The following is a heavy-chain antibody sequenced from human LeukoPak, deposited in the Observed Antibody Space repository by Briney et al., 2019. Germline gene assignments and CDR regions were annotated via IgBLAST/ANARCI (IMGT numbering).Heavy chain of an antibody. CDR3: ARGDYEYGMDV. CDR2: MNPNSGNT. Sequence: GASVKVSCKASGYTFTSYDINWVRQATGQGLEWMGWMNPNSGNTGYAQKFQGRVTMTRSTSIRTAYMELSSLRSEDKAVYYCARGDYEYGMDVWGQGTTVTVSS. J-gene: IGHJ6*02. CDR1: GYTFTSYD. V-gene: IGHV1-8*01.